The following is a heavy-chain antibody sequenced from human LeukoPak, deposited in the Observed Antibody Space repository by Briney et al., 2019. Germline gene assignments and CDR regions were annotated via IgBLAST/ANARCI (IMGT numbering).Heavy chain of an antibody. CDR1: GYSLSSGYY. V-gene: IGHV4-38-2*02. Sequence: PSETLSLTCTVSGYSLSSGYYWGWTRQPPGKGLEWIATMFHSGDTYYNPSLESRVTISMDTSKYQFSLRLNSVTAADTALYYCARFGTRDNCCHPGVDTWGQGTPVTVSS. D-gene: IGHD1-1*01. J-gene: IGHJ5*02. CDR3: ARFGTRDNCCHPGVDT. CDR2: MFHSGDT.